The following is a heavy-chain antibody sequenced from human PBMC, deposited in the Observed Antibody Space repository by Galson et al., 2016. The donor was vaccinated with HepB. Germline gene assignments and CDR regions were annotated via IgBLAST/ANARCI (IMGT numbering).Heavy chain of an antibody. J-gene: IGHJ4*02. Sequence: SLRLSCAASGFTFSSYAMTWVRQAPGKGLEWVSAISGVGGNTYYADSVKGRFTISRDNSKITLYLKMNSLRVEDTAVYYCAKDRTLSYYDSSGYYPSPYYFDYWGQGTLVTVSS. CDR2: ISGVGGNT. V-gene: IGHV3-23*01. D-gene: IGHD3-22*01. CDR3: AKDRTLSYYDSSGYYPSPYYFDY. CDR1: GFTFSSYA.